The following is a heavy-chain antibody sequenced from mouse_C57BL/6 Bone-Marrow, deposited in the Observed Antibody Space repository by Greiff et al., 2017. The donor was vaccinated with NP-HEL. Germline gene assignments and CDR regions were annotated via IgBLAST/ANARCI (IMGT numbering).Heavy chain of an antibody. CDR2: FDPYNDDT. CDR3: ARCNYWYFDV. CDR1: GYTFTTYS. J-gene: IGHJ1*03. V-gene: IGHV1-47*01. Sequence: VQLQESGAELVKPGASVKMSCTASGYTFTTYSMEWMKQNPEKSLEWIGSFDPYNDDTKYNAKFKGKATLTVEKSSSTVYLELSRLTSDDSAVCYCARCNYWYFDVWGTGTTVTVSS.